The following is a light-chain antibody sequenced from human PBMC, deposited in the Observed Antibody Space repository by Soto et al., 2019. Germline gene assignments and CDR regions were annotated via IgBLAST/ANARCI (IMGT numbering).Light chain of an antibody. CDR2: DAS. Sequence: IVLTQSPGTLSLSPGERATLSFRASQSLSSRQLAWYQQKPGQAPRLLIHDASSRATGIPARFSGSGSGTDFTLTISSLEHEDSAVYYCQQRNIWPPVTFGHGTRLEIK. V-gene: IGKV3D-20*02. J-gene: IGKJ5*01. CDR3: QQRNIWPPVT. CDR1: QSLSSRQ.